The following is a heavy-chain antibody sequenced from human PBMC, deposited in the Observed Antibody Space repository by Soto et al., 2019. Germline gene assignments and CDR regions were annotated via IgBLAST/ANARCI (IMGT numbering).Heavy chain of an antibody. CDR3: ARTKGDGDYVYYYYGMDV. Sequence: GASVKVSCKASGYTFTSYSMHWVRQAPGQRLEWMGWINAGNGNTKYSQKFQGRVTITRDTSASTAYMELSSLRSEDTAVYYCARTKGDGDYVYYYYGMDVWGQGTTVTVSS. D-gene: IGHD4-17*01. V-gene: IGHV1-3*01. J-gene: IGHJ6*02. CDR1: GYTFTSYS. CDR2: INAGNGNT.